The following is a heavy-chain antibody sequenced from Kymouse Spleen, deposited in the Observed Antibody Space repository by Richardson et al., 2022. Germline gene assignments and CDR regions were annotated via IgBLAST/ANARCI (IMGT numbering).Heavy chain of an antibody. V-gene: IGHV3-7*01. CDR2: IKQDGSEK. Sequence: EVQLVESGGGLVQPGGSLRLSCAASGFTFSSYWMSWVRQAPGKGLEWVANIKQDGSEKYYVDSVKGRFTISRDNAKNSLYLQMNSLRAEDTAVYYCAGPLNWNDDYYYGMDVWGQGTTVTVSS. J-gene: IGHJ6*02. CDR1: GFTFSSYW. D-gene: IGHD1-1*01. CDR3: AGPLNWNDDYYYGMDV.